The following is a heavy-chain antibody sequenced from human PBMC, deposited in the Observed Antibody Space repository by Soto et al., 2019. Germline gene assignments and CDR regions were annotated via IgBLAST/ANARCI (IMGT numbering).Heavy chain of an antibody. J-gene: IGHJ3*02. D-gene: IGHD5-12*01. Sequence: ASVKVSCKASGYTFTSYGISWVRQAPGQGLEWMGWISAYNGNTNYAQKFQGRVTITRDTSASTAYMELSSLRSEDTAVYYCAKWSVAKDAFDIWGQGTMVTVSS. V-gene: IGHV1-18*04. CDR2: ISAYNGNT. CDR1: GYTFTSYG. CDR3: AKWSVAKDAFDI.